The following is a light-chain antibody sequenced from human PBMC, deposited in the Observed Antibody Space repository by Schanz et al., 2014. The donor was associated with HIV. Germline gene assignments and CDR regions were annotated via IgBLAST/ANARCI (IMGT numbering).Light chain of an antibody. CDR1: RTVSSSY. J-gene: IGKJ3*01. CDR2: DAS. CDR3: QQYGSSPLFT. Sequence: EIVLTQSPGTLSLSPGERATLSCRASRTVSSSYLAWYQQKPGQAPRLLIYDASNRATGIPARFSGSGSGTDFTLTISSLEPEDFAVYYCQQYGSSPLFTFGPGTKVDIK. V-gene: IGKV3-20*01.